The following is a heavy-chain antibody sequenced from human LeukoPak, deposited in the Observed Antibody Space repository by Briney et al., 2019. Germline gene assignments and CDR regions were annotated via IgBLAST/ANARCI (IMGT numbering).Heavy chain of an antibody. D-gene: IGHD3-9*01. CDR1: GFTFSNYA. CDR2: ITGSGGNT. V-gene: IGHV3-23*01. CDR3: AKWGDYDVLTGYYVSDY. Sequence: GASLRLSCAASGFTFSNYAMSWVRQAPGKGLGWVSAITGSGGNTYYADSVKGRFTISRDNSKNTVFLQMNSLRVEDTAVYYCAKWGDYDVLTGYYVSDYWGQGTLVTVSS. J-gene: IGHJ4*02.